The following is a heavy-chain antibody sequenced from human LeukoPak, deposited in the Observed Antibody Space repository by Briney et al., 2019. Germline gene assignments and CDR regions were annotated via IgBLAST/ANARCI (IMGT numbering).Heavy chain of an antibody. Sequence: GRSLRLSCAASGFTFSSYGMHWVRQAPGKGLEWVAVIWYDGSNKYYADSVKGRFTISRDNSKNTLYLQMNSLRAGDTAVYYCQVAAAGISDYWGQGTLVTVSS. D-gene: IGHD6-13*01. V-gene: IGHV3-33*01. CDR3: QVAAAGISDY. J-gene: IGHJ4*02. CDR2: IWYDGSNK. CDR1: GFTFSSYG.